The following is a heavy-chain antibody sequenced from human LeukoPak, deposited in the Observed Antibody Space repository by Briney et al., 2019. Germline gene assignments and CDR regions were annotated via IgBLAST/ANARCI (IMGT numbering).Heavy chain of an antibody. V-gene: IGHV4-34*01. CDR2: VNHAGST. Sequence: SETLSLTCAVYGGSFGDYYWNWIRQPPGKGLEWIGEVNHAGSTNYNPSLRSRVTISVDTSKNQFSLKLSSVTAADTAVYYCARTDYYDSSGASDNYFDYWGQGTLVTVSS. J-gene: IGHJ4*02. D-gene: IGHD3-22*01. CDR3: ARTDYYDSSGASDNYFDY. CDR1: GGSFGDYY.